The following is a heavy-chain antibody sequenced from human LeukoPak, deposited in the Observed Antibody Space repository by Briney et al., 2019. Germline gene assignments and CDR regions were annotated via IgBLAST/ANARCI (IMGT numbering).Heavy chain of an antibody. CDR3: ARGPYYFGSGTDYNRFNVVY. D-gene: IGHD3-10*01. Sequence: SETLSLTCTVSGGSISSVSYYWGWIRQPPGKGLEWIGSINYSGNIYYTPSLKSRVTISVDTSKSQFSLKLSSVTAADTAVYYCARGPYYFGSGTDYNRFNVVYWGQGILVTVSS. V-gene: IGHV4-39*01. CDR1: GGSISSVSYY. CDR2: INYSGNI. J-gene: IGHJ4*02.